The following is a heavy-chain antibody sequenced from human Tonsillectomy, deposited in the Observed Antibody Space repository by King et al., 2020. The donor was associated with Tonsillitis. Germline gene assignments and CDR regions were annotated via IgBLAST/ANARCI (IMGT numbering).Heavy chain of an antibody. CDR1: GFTFRDYY. J-gene: IGHJ5*02. D-gene: IGHD4-23*01. CDR2: IAGSGDYT. CDR3: AVENDYGGYSGGPNWFDR. Sequence: QLVQSGGGLVKPGGSLRLSCEASGFTFRDYYMSWIRQAPGKGLEWVSFIAGSGDYTDYADSVKGRFTISRDNARKSLYLHMNNLRADDTAVYYCAVENDYGGYSGGPNWFDRWGLGTLVTVSS. V-gene: IGHV3-11*06.